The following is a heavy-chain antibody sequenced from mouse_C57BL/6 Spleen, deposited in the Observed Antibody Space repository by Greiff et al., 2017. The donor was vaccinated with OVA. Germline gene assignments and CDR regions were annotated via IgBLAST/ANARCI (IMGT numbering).Heavy chain of an antibody. J-gene: IGHJ1*03. D-gene: IGHD1-1*01. CDR2: INPGSGGT. V-gene: IGHV1-54*01. CDR3: ATGITTVVAHWYFDV. CDR1: GYAFTNYL. Sequence: VQLQQSGAELVRPGTSVKVSCKASGYAFTNYLIEWVKQRPGQGLEWIGVINPGSGGTNYNEKFKGKATLTADKSSSTAYMQLSSLTSEDSAVYFCATGITTVVAHWYFDVWGTGTTVTVSS.